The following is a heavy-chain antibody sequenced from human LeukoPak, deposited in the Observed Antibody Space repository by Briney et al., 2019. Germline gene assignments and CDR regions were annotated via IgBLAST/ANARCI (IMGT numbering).Heavy chain of an antibody. J-gene: IGHJ4*02. Sequence: PGGSLRLSCAASGFTFSSYWMTWVRQAPGKGLEWVANIKEDGSEKYYVDSVKGRFTSSRDNAKNSLYLQMNSLRAEDTAVYYCARDATRGGDFDYWGQGTLVTVSS. CDR3: ARDATRGGDFDY. CDR1: GFTFSSYW. CDR2: IKEDGSEK. V-gene: IGHV3-7*01. D-gene: IGHD3-16*01.